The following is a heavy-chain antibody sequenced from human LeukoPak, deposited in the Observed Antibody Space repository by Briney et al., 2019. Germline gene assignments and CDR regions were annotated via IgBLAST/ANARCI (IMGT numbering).Heavy chain of an antibody. CDR1: GFTFSSYA. CDR3: ARVRRYSSSWYVMGFDY. J-gene: IGHJ4*02. V-gene: IGHV3-23*01. D-gene: IGHD6-13*01. CDR2: ISGSGGST. Sequence: GGSLRLSCAASGFTFSSYAMSWVRQAPGKGLEWVSAISGSGGSTYYADSVKGRFTISRDNSKNTLYLQMDSLRAEDTAVYYCARVRRYSSSWYVMGFDYWGQGTLVTVSS.